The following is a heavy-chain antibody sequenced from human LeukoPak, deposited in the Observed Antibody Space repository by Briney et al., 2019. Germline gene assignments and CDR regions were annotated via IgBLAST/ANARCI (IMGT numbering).Heavy chain of an antibody. CDR2: IYHSGST. J-gene: IGHJ6*03. D-gene: IGHD3-22*01. Sequence: PSETLSLTCAVSGYSISSGYYWGWIRQPPGKGLEWIGSIYHSGSTYYNPSLKSRVTISVYTSKNQFSLKLSSVTAADTAVYYCARDAYGSYYYDSSGYWPPYYYYYYMAVWGKATTVTVSS. V-gene: IGHV4-38-2*02. CDR3: ARDAYGSYYYDSSGYWPPYYYYYYMAV. CDR1: GYSISSGYY.